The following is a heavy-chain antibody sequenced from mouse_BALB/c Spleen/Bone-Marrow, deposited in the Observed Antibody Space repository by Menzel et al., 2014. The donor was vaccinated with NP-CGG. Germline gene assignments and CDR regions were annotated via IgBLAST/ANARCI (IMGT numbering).Heavy chain of an antibody. Sequence: EVKVVESGGGLVQPGDSLRLSCATSGFTFSDFYMEWVRQPPGERQEWIAASRNKAKYYTTEYSASVKGRFIVSRDTSQSVLYLQMNALRAEDTAIYYCARDVGYGNYFVYWGQGTLVTVSA. D-gene: IGHD2-10*02. CDR3: ARDVGYGNYFVY. CDR2: SRNKAKYYTT. CDR1: GFTFSDFY. V-gene: IGHV7-1*02. J-gene: IGHJ3*01.